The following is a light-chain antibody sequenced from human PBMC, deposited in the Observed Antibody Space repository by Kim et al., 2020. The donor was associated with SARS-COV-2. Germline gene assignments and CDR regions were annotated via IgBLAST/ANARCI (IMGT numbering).Light chain of an antibody. CDR2: LNSDGSH. CDR1: SGNSSYA. J-gene: IGLJ3*02. V-gene: IGLV4-69*01. CDR3: QTWGTGILV. Sequence: ASVKLTCTLSSGNSSYAIAWHQQQPEKGPRYLMKLNSDGSHSKGDGIPDRFSGSSSGAERYLTISSLQSEDEADYYCQTWGTGILVFGGGTKVTVL.